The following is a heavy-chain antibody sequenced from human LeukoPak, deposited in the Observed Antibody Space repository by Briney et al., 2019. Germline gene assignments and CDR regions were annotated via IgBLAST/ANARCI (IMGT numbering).Heavy chain of an antibody. CDR3: ARGSVWGSYRLNRNWFDP. J-gene: IGHJ5*02. CDR1: GGSISSGSYY. CDR2: IYTSGST. D-gene: IGHD3-16*02. V-gene: IGHV4-61*02. Sequence: PSETLSLTCTVSGGSISSGSYYWSWIRQPAGKGLEWIGRIYTSGSTNYNPSLKSRVTISVDTSKNQFSLKLSSVTAADTAVYYCARGSVWGSYRLNRNWFDPWGQGTLVTVSS.